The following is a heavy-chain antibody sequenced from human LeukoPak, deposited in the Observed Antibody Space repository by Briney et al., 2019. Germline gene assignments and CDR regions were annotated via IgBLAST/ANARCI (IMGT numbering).Heavy chain of an antibody. CDR3: ARDRRYFDTGGLGGPDY. J-gene: IGHJ4*02. D-gene: IGHD2-8*02. V-gene: IGHV3-21*01. CDR1: GFTFSSYW. Sequence: GGSLRLSCAASGFTFSSYWMHWVRQAPGKGLEWVSSISSSSSYIYYADSVKGRFTISRDNAKNSLYLLMNNLRAEDTAVYYCARDRRYFDTGGLGGPDYWGQGTLVTVSS. CDR2: ISSSSSYI.